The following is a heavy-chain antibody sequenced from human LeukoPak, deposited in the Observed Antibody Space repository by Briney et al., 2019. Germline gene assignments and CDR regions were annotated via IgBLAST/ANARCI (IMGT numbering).Heavy chain of an antibody. Sequence: GGSLRLSCVVSGFTFDDYAMHWVRQAPGKGLEWVSGISWDSGSIGYADSAKGRFTISRDNAKNSLYLQMNSLRAEDTALYYCAKGHDYGDYGPDYWGQGTLVTVSS. CDR2: ISWDSGSI. D-gene: IGHD4-17*01. CDR1: GFTFDDYA. J-gene: IGHJ4*02. V-gene: IGHV3-9*01. CDR3: AKGHDYGDYGPDY.